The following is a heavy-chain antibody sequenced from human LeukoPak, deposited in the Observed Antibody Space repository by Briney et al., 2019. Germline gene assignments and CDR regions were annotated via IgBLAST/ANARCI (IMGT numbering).Heavy chain of an antibody. CDR1: GFTFSSYW. Sequence: PGGSLRLSCAASGFTFSSYWMSWVRQAPGKGLEWVANIKEDGSEKYYVDSVKGRFTISRDNAMNSLYLQMNSLRAEDTAVYYCASFSGWYYYFDYWGQGTLVTVSS. D-gene: IGHD6-19*01. V-gene: IGHV3-7*01. CDR2: IKEDGSEK. J-gene: IGHJ4*02. CDR3: ASFSGWYYYFDY.